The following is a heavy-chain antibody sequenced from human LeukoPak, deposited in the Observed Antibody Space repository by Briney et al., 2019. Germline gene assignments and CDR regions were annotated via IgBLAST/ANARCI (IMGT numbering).Heavy chain of an antibody. CDR3: ARGRYSGYGSGVLLY. CDR1: GGSISSSNW. D-gene: IGHD5-12*01. J-gene: IGHJ4*02. V-gene: IGHV4-4*02. Sequence: PSGTLSLTCAVSGGSISSSNWWSWIRQPPGKGLEWIGYIYYSGSTNYNPSLKSRVTISVDTSKNQFSLKLSSVTAADTAVYYCARGRYSGYGSGVLLYWGQGTLVTVSS. CDR2: IYYSGST.